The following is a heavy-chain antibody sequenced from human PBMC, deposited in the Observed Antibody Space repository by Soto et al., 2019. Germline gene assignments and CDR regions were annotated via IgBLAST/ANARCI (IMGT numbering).Heavy chain of an antibody. CDR2: IYYSGST. D-gene: IGHD3-10*01. CDR1: GDSVSSGSYY. CDR3: ARDSTGAYYYYGMDV. V-gene: IGHV4-61*01. Sequence: TLSLTCTVSGDSVSSGSYYWSWIRQPPGKGLEWIGYIYYSGSTNYNPSLKSRVTISVDTSKNQFSLKLSSVTAADTAVYYCARDSTGAYYYYGMDVWGQGTTVTVSS. J-gene: IGHJ6*02.